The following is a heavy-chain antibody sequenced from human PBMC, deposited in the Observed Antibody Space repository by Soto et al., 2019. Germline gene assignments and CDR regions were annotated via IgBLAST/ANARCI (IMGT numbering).Heavy chain of an antibody. CDR3: ARDLIAAAGTMYYYYGMDV. Sequence: EVQLVESGGGLVQPGGSLRLSCAASGFTFSSYWMSWVRQAPGKGLEWVANIKQDGSEKYYVDSVKGRFTISRDNAKTSLYLQMNSLRAEDTAVYYCARDLIAAAGTMYYYYGMDVWGQGTTVTVSS. V-gene: IGHV3-7*01. D-gene: IGHD6-13*01. J-gene: IGHJ6*02. CDR2: IKQDGSEK. CDR1: GFTFSSYW.